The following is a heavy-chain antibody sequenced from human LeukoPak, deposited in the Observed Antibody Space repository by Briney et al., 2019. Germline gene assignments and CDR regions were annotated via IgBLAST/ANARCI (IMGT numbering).Heavy chain of an antibody. CDR2: IIPIFGTS. J-gene: IGHJ4*02. Sequence: SVKVSCKASGGTFSSYAINWVRQAPGQGLEWMGGIIPIFGTSNYAHKFQGRVTITADESTSTVYMELSSLRSDDTAIYYCAFEGYNYGYNWGQGTLVTVSA. V-gene: IGHV1-69*13. CDR1: GGTFSSYA. CDR3: AFEGYNYGYN. D-gene: IGHD5-18*01.